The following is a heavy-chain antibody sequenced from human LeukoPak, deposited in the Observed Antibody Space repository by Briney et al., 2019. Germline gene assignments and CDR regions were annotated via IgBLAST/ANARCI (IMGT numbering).Heavy chain of an antibody. J-gene: IGHJ4*02. D-gene: IGHD4-23*01. CDR3: ARDPDVDGGNSELDY. CDR1: GYTFTSYG. V-gene: IGHV1-18*01. Sequence: ASVKVSCKASGYTFTSYGISWVRQAPGQGLEWMGWISAYNGNTNHAQKLQGRVTMTTDTSTSTAYMELRSLRSDDTAVYYCARDPDVDGGNSELDYWGQGTLVTVSS. CDR2: ISAYNGNT.